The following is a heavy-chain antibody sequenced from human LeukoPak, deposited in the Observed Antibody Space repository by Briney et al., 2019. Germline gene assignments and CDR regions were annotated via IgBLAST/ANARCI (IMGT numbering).Heavy chain of an antibody. CDR3: AKGKGSSSSSIDW. CDR1: GFTFNTYA. CDR2: ISDSGGST. J-gene: IGHJ4*02. V-gene: IGHV3-23*01. D-gene: IGHD2-15*01. Sequence: GGSLRLSCAASGFTFNTYAMNWVRQAPGKGLEWVSAISDSGGSTYYADSVKGRFTISRDNSKNTVYLQIRRLRAEDTAVYYCAKGKGSSSSSIDWWGQGTLVTVSS.